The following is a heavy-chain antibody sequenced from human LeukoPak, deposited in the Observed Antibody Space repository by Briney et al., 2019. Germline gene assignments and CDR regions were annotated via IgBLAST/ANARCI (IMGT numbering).Heavy chain of an antibody. CDR1: GYTFTGYY. V-gene: IGHV1-2*02. CDR3: ARDRGYCSGGSCFDAFDI. Sequence: ASVKVSCKASGYTFTGYYMHWVRRAPGQGLEWMGWINPNSGGTNYAQKFQGRVTMTRDTSISTAYMELSRLRSDDTAVYYCARDRGYCSGGSCFDAFDIWGQGTMVTVSS. D-gene: IGHD2-15*01. CDR2: INPNSGGT. J-gene: IGHJ3*02.